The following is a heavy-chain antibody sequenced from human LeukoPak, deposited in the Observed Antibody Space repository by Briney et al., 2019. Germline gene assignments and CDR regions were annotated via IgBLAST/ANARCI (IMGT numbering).Heavy chain of an antibody. J-gene: IGHJ4*02. D-gene: IGHD2-21*02. V-gene: IGHV1-18*01. Sequence: ASVKVSCKASGYTFTSYGISWVRQAPGQGLEWMGWISAYNGNTNYAQKLQGRVTMTTDTSTSTAYMELRSLRSDDTAVYYCARVPAYCGGDCYWGYWGQGTLVTVSS. CDR2: ISAYNGNT. CDR1: GYTFTSYG. CDR3: ARVPAYCGGDCYWGY.